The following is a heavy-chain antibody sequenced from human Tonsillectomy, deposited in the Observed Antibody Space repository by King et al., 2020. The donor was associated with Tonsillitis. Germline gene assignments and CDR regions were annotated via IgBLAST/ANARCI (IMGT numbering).Heavy chain of an antibody. CDR2: MNPNSGNT. J-gene: IGHJ4*02. CDR3: ARPLGATAAGRSLEY. Sequence: QLVQSGAEVKKPGASVKVSCKASGYTFTSYDINWVRQAAGQGLEWMGWMNPNSGNTGYAQKFQGRATMTRNTSISTAYMELSSLRSEDTAMYYCARPLGATAAGRSLEYWGQGTLVTVSS. CDR1: GYTFTSYD. D-gene: IGHD6-13*01. V-gene: IGHV1-8*01.